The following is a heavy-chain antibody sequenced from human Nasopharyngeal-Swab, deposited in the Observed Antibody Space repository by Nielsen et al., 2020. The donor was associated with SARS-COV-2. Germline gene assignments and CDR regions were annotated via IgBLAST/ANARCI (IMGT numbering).Heavy chain of an antibody. CDR3: ARDKEAGHYYYYGMDV. D-gene: IGHD6-13*01. V-gene: IGHV1-69*13. J-gene: IGHJ6*02. CDR2: IIPIFGTA. CDR1: GGTFSSYA. Sequence: SVKVSCKASGGTFSSYAISWVRQAPGQGLEWMGGIIPIFGTANYAQKFQGRVTITADESTSTAYMELSSLRSEDTAVYYCARDKEAGHYYYYGMDVWGQGTTVTVSS.